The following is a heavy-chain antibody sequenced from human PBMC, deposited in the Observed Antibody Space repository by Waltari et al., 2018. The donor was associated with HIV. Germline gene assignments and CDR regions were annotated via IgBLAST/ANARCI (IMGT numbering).Heavy chain of an antibody. V-gene: IGHV3-48*02. D-gene: IGHD3-9*01. CDR3: ARDTLNFYFGLDL. J-gene: IGHJ6*02. CDR1: GFAFRPYP. CDR2: ISSESTNI. Sequence: EEKLVEAGGGELLRPGGSLRTSWGGSGFAFRPYPMNWVRTAPGKGLEWIAYISSESTNIQYADSVKGRFTVSRDNAKESLYLQMNSLRDGDTAVYYCARDTLNFYFGLDLWGQGTTVTVSS.